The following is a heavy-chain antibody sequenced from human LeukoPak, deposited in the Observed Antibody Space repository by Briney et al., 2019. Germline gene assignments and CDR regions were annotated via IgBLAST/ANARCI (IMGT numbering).Heavy chain of an antibody. Sequence: GRSLRLSCAASGFTFDDYAMHWVRQAPGKGLEWVSGISWNSGSIGYADSVKGRFTISRDNAKNTLCLQMNSLRAEDTAVYYCAKDAPGIAVAGPLDFDYWGQGTLVTVSS. V-gene: IGHV3-9*01. J-gene: IGHJ4*02. D-gene: IGHD6-19*01. CDR2: ISWNSGSI. CDR3: AKDAPGIAVAGPLDFDY. CDR1: GFTFDDYA.